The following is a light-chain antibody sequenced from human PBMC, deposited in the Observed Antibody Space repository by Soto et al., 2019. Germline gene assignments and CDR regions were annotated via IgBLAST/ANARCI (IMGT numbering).Light chain of an antibody. CDR3: QQSYSTPPT. V-gene: IGKV1-39*01. CDR2: AAS. Sequence: DIQMTQSPSSLSASVGDRVTITCRASQSISSYLNWYQQKPGKAPKLLIYAASSLQSGVPSRFSGSGSGTDLTLTICSLQPEDFATYYCQQSYSTPPTFGGGTKVEIK. J-gene: IGKJ4*01. CDR1: QSISSY.